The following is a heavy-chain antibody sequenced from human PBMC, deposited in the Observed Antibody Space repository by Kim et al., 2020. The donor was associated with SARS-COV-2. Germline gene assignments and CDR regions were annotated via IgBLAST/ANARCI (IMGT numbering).Heavy chain of an antibody. J-gene: IGHJ4*02. CDR1: GYTFTSYA. Sequence: ASVKVSCKASGYTFTSYAMHWVRQAPGQRLEWMGWINAGNGNTKYSQKFQGRVTITRDTSASTAYMALSSLRSEDTAVYYCARGWGYVPLYYFDYWGQGTLVTVSS. CDR3: ARGWGYVPLYYFDY. V-gene: IGHV1-3*01. D-gene: IGHD3-16*01. CDR2: INAGNGNT.